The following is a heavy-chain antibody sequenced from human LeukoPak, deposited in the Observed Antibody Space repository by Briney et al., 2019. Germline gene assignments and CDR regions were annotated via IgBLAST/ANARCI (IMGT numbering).Heavy chain of an antibody. J-gene: IGHJ4*02. D-gene: IGHD3-3*01. V-gene: IGHV4-34*01. CDR2: INHSGST. CDR1: GGSFSGYY. CDR3: ARGRRAYYDFWSGYYTGTYFDY. Sequence: SETLSLTCAIYGGSFSGYYWSWIRQPPGKGLEWIGEINHSGSTNYNPSLKSRITISVDTSKNQFSLKLSSVTAADTAVYYCARGRRAYYDFWSGYYTGTYFDYWGQGTLVTVSS.